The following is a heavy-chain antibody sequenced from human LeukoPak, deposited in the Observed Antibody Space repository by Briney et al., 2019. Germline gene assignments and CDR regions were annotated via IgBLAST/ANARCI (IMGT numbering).Heavy chain of an antibody. Sequence: SETLSLTCTVSGGSISSYYWSWIRQPPGKGLEWIGYIYYSGTTNYNPSLKSRLTISVDTSKSQFSLKLSSVTAADTAVYYCARYGSGSYYDDYYYGMDVWGKGTPVSVS. CDR3: ARYGSGSYYDDYYYGMDV. CDR2: IYYSGTT. J-gene: IGHJ6*04. CDR1: GGSISSYY. V-gene: IGHV4-59*01. D-gene: IGHD3-10*01.